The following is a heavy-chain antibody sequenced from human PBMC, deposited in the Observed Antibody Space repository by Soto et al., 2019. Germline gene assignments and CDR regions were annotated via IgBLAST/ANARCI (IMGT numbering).Heavy chain of an antibody. J-gene: IGHJ4*02. Sequence: SETLSLTCTVSGGSISSYYWSWIRQPPGKGLEWIGYIYYSGSTNYNPSLKSRVTISVDTSKNQFSLKLSSVTAADTAVYYCARDQDYCTNGVCHPTFDYWGQGTLVTVSP. CDR3: ARDQDYCTNGVCHPTFDY. CDR1: GGSISSYY. CDR2: IYYSGST. D-gene: IGHD2-8*01. V-gene: IGHV4-59*01.